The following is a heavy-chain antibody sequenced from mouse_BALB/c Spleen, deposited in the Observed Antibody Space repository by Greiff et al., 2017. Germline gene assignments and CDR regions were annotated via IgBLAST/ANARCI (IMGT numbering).Heavy chain of an antibody. J-gene: IGHJ4*01. CDR3: ARGGNYYAMDY. D-gene: IGHD2-1*01. Sequence: EVQLQQSGPGLVKPSQTVSLTCTVTGISITTGNYRWSWIRQFPGNKLEWIGYIYYSGTITYNPSLTSRTTITRDTSKNQFFLEMNSLTAEDTATYYCARGGNYYAMDYWGQGTSVTVSS. CDR1: GISITTGNYR. CDR2: IYYSGTI. V-gene: IGHV3-5*02.